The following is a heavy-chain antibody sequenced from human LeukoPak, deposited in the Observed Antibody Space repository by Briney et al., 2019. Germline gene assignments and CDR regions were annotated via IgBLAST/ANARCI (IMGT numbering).Heavy chain of an antibody. CDR1: GFTVSSNS. V-gene: IGHV3-53*01. CDR3: ARRAGAYSHPYDY. CDR2: IYSDNT. Sequence: GSLRLSCTVSGFTVSSNSMSWVRQAPGKGLEWVSFIYSDNTHYSDSVRGRFTISRDNSKNTLYLQMNSLRAEDTAVYYCARRAGAYSHPYDYWGQGTLVTVSS. D-gene: IGHD4/OR15-4a*01. J-gene: IGHJ4*02.